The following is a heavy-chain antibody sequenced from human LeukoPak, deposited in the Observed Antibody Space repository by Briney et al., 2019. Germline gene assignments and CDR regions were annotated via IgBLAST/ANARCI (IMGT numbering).Heavy chain of an antibody. CDR3: ARHNRVGSGSYYIDY. D-gene: IGHD3-10*01. J-gene: IGHJ4*02. CDR2: IYYSGST. Sequence: SETLSLTCTVSGGSISSSSYYWGWIRQPPGKGLVWIGSIYYSGSTYYNPSLKSRVTISVDTSKNQFSLKLSSVTAADTAVYYCARHNRVGSGSYYIDYWGQGTLVTVSS. CDR1: GGSISSSSYY. V-gene: IGHV4-39*01.